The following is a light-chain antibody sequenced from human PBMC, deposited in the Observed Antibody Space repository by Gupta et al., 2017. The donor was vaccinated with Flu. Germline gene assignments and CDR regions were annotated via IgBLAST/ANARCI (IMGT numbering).Light chain of an antibody. CDR1: QSVSSSY. J-gene: IGKJ1*01. CDR2: GAS. V-gene: IGKV3-20*01. CDR3: QQYGSSPWT. Sequence: DIVLTQSPGTLSLSPGERATLSCRASQSVSSSYLAWYQQKPGQAPRLLIYGASSRATGIPDRFSGSGSGTDFTLTISRLEPEDVAVYYCQQYGSSPWTFGQGTKVEIK.